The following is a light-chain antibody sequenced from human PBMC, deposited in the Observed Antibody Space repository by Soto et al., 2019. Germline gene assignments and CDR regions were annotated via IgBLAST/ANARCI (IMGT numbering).Light chain of an antibody. CDR1: QSISTY. V-gene: IGKV1-39*01. J-gene: IGKJ4*01. Sequence: DIQMTQSPSSLSVSIGDRVIITCRASQSISTYLNWYQYKPGKAPRLVIFRSFTLQSGVPSRFSGRGSGTDFTLTISSMQPDDFAAYFCQQNFSPYGSFGGGTRVEI. CDR2: RSF. CDR3: QQNFSPYGS.